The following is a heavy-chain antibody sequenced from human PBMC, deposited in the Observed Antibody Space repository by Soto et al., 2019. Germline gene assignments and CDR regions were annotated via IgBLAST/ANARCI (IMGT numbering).Heavy chain of an antibody. D-gene: IGHD3-10*01. Sequence: SQTLSLTCAISGDSVSSDSAAWIWIRQSPSRGLEWPGRTYYRSKWSNDYAVSVKSRITINPDTSKNQFSLHLYSVTPEDTAVYYCAGVPWFRGMDVWGQGTPVTVSS. CDR3: AGVPWFRGMDV. CDR1: GDSVSSDSAA. J-gene: IGHJ6*02. V-gene: IGHV6-1*01. CDR2: TYYRSKWSN.